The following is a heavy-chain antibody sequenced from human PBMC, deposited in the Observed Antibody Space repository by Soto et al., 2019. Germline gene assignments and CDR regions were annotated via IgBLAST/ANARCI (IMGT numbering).Heavy chain of an antibody. D-gene: IGHD4-17*01. V-gene: IGHV3-73*01. CDR3: TRLGTTVTDDAFDI. Sequence: GGSLRLSCAASGFTFSGSAMHWVRQASGKGLEWVGRIRSKANSYETAYAASVKGRFTISRDDSKNTAYLQMNSLKTEDTAVYYCTRLGTTVTDDAFDIWGQGTMVTVSS. J-gene: IGHJ3*02. CDR1: GFTFSGSA. CDR2: IRSKANSYET.